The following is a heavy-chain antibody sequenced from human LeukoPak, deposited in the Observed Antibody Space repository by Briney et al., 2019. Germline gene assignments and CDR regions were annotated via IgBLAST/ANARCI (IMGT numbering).Heavy chain of an antibody. Sequence: PGGSLRLSCAASGFTFSDYYMSWIRQAPGKGLEWDSYISSSGSTIYYADSVKGRFTISRDNAKNSLYLQMNSLRAEDTAVYYCARDWGYCSSTSCQYFDYWGQGTLVTVSS. CDR2: ISSSGSTI. V-gene: IGHV3-11*04. CDR1: GFTFSDYY. D-gene: IGHD2-2*01. J-gene: IGHJ4*02. CDR3: ARDWGYCSSTSCQYFDY.